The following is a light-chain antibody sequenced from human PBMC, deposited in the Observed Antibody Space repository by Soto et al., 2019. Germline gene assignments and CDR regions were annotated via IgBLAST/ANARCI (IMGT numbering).Light chain of an antibody. CDR1: NNNVGGYNL. J-gene: IGLJ2*01. Sequence: QSVLTQPASVSGSPGQSITFSCTGTNNNVGGYNLVSWYQQHPGKAPKLMIYEGTKRPSGVSNRFSGSKSGDTASLTISGLQAEDEADYYCCSYAGSSTLLFGEGTQLTVL. CDR3: CSYAGSSTLL. CDR2: EGT. V-gene: IGLV2-23*01.